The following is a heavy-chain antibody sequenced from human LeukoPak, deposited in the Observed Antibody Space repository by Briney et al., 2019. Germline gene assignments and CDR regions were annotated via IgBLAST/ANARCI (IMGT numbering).Heavy chain of an antibody. CDR1: GFTFGTYS. V-gene: IGHV3-48*01. CDR2: ISSSGRTI. Sequence: PGGSLRLSCVASGFTFGTYSMNWVRQAPGKGLEWVSYISSSGRTIHYADSVKGRFTISRDNAKNSLYLQMNSLRAEDTAVYYCARDLYYYDTSGERQLDYWGQGTLVTVSS. CDR3: ARDLYYYDTSGERQLDY. D-gene: IGHD3-22*01. J-gene: IGHJ4*02.